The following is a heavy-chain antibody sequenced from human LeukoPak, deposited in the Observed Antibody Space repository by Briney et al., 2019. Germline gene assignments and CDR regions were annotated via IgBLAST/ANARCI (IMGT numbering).Heavy chain of an antibody. J-gene: IGHJ4*02. CDR3: ARSMIVVVIGSACLD. CDR1: GFSFSIYW. D-gene: IGHD3-22*01. Sequence: PGGSLRLSCAASGFSFSIYWMSWVRQAPGRGLEWVANIKPDGSEKNYGDSVKGRFTISRDNAKNSLFLQMNSLRAEDTAVYYCARSMIVVVIGSACLDWGQGTLVTVSS. CDR2: IKPDGSEK. V-gene: IGHV3-7*03.